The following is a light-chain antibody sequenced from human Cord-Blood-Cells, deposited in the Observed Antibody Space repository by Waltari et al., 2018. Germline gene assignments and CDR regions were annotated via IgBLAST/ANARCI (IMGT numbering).Light chain of an antibody. CDR2: DAS. V-gene: IGKV3-11*01. Sequence: EIVLTQSPATLSLSPGARATLSCRASQSVSSYLAWYQQKPGQAPRLLIYDASNRATGIPARFSGSGSGTDFTLTISSLEPEDFAVYYCQQRSNWPPFFGPGTKVDIK. J-gene: IGKJ3*01. CDR1: QSVSSY. CDR3: QQRSNWPPF.